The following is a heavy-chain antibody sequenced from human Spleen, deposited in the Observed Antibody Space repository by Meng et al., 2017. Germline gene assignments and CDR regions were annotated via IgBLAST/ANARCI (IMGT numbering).Heavy chain of an antibody. CDR2: IFHSGST. D-gene: IGHD3-10*01. CDR3: ARAGFGELYNWFDP. V-gene: IGHV4-39*07. J-gene: IGHJ5*02. Sequence: LERRELRPGLGKPSAPRSPAAPFPGGSTSVTGDCAGWIRPPPGKGLEWIASIFHSGSTYYNPSLKSRVTISVDTSKNQFSLKLSSVTAADTAVYYCARAGFGELYNWFDPWGQGTLVTVSS. CDR1: GGSTSVTGDC.